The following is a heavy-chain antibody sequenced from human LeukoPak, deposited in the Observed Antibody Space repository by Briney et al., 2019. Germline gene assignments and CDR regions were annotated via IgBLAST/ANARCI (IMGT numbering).Heavy chain of an antibody. CDR3: ATGNGFLQWPHPMDV. CDR1: GFIFSNYA. J-gene: IGHJ6*03. Sequence: GGSLRLSCATSGFIFSNYAMSWVRQAPGKGLEWVSTLSGSGGSVYYLDSVKGRFTISRDNSKDILYLQVNSLRAEDTATYSCATGNGFLQWPHPMDVWGKGTTVAVSS. D-gene: IGHD3-3*01. CDR2: LSGSGGSV. V-gene: IGHV3-23*01.